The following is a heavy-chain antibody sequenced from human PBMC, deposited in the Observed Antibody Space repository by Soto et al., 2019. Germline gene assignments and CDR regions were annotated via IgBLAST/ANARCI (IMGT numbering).Heavy chain of an antibody. CDR1: GFSISSAW. J-gene: IGHJ6*02. CDR3: TTGSVEGV. D-gene: IGHD2-15*01. V-gene: IGHV3-15*07. Sequence: QLVESGGGLVRPGGSLRLSCSASGFSISSAWMNWVRQAPGKGLELVGRIKTKIEGETTHYAAPVNGRLTVSRNDSKNMLYLQMNSLKADDTALYYCTTGSVEGVWGQGTTVTVSS. CDR2: IKTKIEGETT.